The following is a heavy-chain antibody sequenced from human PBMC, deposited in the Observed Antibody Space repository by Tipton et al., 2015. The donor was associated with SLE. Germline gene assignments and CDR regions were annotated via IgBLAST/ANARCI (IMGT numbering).Heavy chain of an antibody. D-gene: IGHD3-3*02. CDR3: ARDPKLPIFGVVDYYFDY. Sequence: QLVQSGAEVKKPGASVKVSCKASGYTFTGYYMHWVRQAPGQGLEWMGWINPNSGGTNYAQKFQGRVTMTRDTSISTAYMELSRLRSDDTAVYYCARDPKLPIFGVVDYYFDYWGQGTLVTVSS. J-gene: IGHJ4*02. CDR1: GYTFTGYY. CDR2: INPNSGGT. V-gene: IGHV1-2*02.